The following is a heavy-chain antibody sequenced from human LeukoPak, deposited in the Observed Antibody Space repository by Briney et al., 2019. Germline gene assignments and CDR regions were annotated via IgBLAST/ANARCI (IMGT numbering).Heavy chain of an antibody. CDR1: GGTFSSYA. CDR3: ARAAACGIRFLECPNRDWFDP. V-gene: IGHV1-69*04. Sequence: GASVKVSCKASGGTFSSYAISWVRQAPGQGLEWMGRIIPILGIANYAQKFQGRVTITADKSTSTAYMELSSLRSEDTAVYYCARAAACGIRFLECPNRDWFDPWGQGTLVTVSS. CDR2: IIPILGIA. J-gene: IGHJ5*02. D-gene: IGHD3-3*01.